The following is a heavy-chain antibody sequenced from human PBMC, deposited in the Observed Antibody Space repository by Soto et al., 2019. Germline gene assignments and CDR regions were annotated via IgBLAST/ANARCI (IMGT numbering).Heavy chain of an antibody. V-gene: IGHV3-30*18. CDR3: AKDRSSSWCVDY. CDR2: LSKDGSDR. J-gene: IGHJ4*02. Sequence: QVQLVESGGGVVQPGRSLRVSCAASGFTFSSYGMHWVRQAPGKGLEWVAVLSKDGSDRHYADSVQGRFTISRDNSKNTLYLQMNSLRAEDTAVYYCAKDRSSSWCVDYWGQGTLVTVSS. D-gene: IGHD6-13*01. CDR1: GFTFSSYG.